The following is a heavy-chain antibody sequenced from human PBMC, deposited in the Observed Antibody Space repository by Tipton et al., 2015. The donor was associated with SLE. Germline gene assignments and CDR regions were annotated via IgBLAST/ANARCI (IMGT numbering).Heavy chain of an antibody. CDR2: IYYSGTT. D-gene: IGHD6-13*01. CDR1: GGSISSNSYH. V-gene: IGHV4-39*01. J-gene: IGHJ4*02. CDR3: ARIDSSSWKDYFDY. Sequence: TLSLTCTVSGGSISSNSYHWGWIRQPPGKGLEWIGSIYYSGTTYYSPSLKSRVTISVDTSKNQFSLKLSSVTAADTAVYYCARIDSSSWKDYFDYWGQGTLVTVSS.